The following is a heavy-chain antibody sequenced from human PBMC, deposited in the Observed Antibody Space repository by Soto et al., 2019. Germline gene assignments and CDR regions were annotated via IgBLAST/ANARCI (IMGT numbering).Heavy chain of an antibody. D-gene: IGHD1-26*01. CDR2: MEPSTGRT. CDR3: ARGVSAGVDY. V-gene: IGHV1-8*01. J-gene: IGHJ4*02. CDR1: GYSFTSLD. Sequence: QVQLVQSGAEVREPGASVKVSCKASGYSFTSLDINWVRQTAGQGLEWMGWMEPSTGRTGYAQKCQGRVTMTRDTSINTAYMELTTLTSEDTAFYYCARGVSAGVDYWGQGTLVTVSS.